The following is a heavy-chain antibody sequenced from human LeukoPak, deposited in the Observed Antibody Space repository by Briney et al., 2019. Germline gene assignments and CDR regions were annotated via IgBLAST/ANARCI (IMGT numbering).Heavy chain of an antibody. Sequence: SVKVSCKASGGTFSSYAISWVRQAPGQGLEWMGGIIPIFGTANYAQKFQGRVTITADESTSTAYMELSSLRSEDTAVYYCARENYYDSSGYYYGGPWGQGTLVTVSS. J-gene: IGHJ5*02. V-gene: IGHV1-69*01. CDR1: GGTFSSYA. CDR2: IIPIFGTA. D-gene: IGHD3-22*01. CDR3: ARENYYDSSGYYYGGP.